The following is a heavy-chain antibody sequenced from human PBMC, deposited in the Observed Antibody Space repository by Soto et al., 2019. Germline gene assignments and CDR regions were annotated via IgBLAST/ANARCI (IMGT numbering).Heavy chain of an antibody. J-gene: IGHJ4*02. Sequence: SVKVSCKASGFTFTSSAMQWVRQARGQRLEWIGWIVVGSGNTNYAQKFQERVTITRDMSTSTAYMELSSLRSEDTAVYYCAAVIAAAYQWGYWGQGTLVTVSS. CDR3: AAVIAAAYQWGY. CDR2: IVVGSGNT. V-gene: IGHV1-58*02. D-gene: IGHD6-13*01. CDR1: GFTFTSSA.